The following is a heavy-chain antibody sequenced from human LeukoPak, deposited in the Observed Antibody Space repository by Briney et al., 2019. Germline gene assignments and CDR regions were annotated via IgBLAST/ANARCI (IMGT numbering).Heavy chain of an antibody. CDR3: ARRSFWSGPPRYMDV. CDR2: IKQDGSEK. V-gene: IGHV3-7*01. Sequence: QSGGSLRLSCAASGFTFSSSAMSWVRQAPGKGLEWVANIKQDGSEKYYVDSVKGRFTISRDNAKNSLYLQMNSLRAEDTAVYYCARRSFWSGPPRYMDVWGKGTTVTVSS. CDR1: GFTFSSSA. J-gene: IGHJ6*03. D-gene: IGHD3-3*01.